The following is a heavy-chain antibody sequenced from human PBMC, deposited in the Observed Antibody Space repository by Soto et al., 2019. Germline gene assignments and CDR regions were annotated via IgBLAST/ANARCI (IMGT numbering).Heavy chain of an antibody. D-gene: IGHD5-18*01. Sequence: EVQLVESGGGLVQPGGSLRLSCAASGYGRFSYYSMNWVRQAPGKGLEWVSFISGSGYPIYYADSVRGRFTISRDNAKNSLSLQMDSLRVEDTAMYYCARVRGHSYGYVDYWGQGTLVTVSS. V-gene: IGHV3-48*01. J-gene: IGHJ4*02. CDR1: GYGRFSYYS. CDR3: ARVRGHSYGYVDY. CDR2: ISGSGYPI.